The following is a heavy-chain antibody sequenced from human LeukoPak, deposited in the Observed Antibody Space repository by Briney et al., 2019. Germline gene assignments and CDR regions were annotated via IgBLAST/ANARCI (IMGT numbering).Heavy chain of an antibody. CDR3: ARAGGSTVSHSDY. CDR2: ISSSTSYI. J-gene: IGHJ4*01. CDR1: GFTFSTYW. Sequence: PGGSLRLSCAASGFTFSTYWMTWVRQAPGKGLEWVSSISSSTSYIYYADSVKGRFTISKDNAKNSLYLQMNSLRAEDTAVYYCARAGGSTVSHSDYWGQGTLVTVSS. V-gene: IGHV3-21*01. D-gene: IGHD4-17*01.